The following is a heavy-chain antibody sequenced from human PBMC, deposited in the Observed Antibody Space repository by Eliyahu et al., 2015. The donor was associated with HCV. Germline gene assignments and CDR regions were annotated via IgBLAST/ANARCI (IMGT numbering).Heavy chain of an antibody. D-gene: IGHD6-6*01. CDR3: AKDRYSSSPAFDY. CDR2: XSYDGSNK. Sequence: VVQPGRSLRLSCAAXGXTXXSYGMHWVRQAPGKGLEWVAVXSYDGSNKYYADSVKGRFTISRDNSKNTLYLQMNSLRAEDTAVYYCAKDRYSSSPAFDYWGQGTLVTVSS. V-gene: IGHV3-30*18. J-gene: IGHJ4*02. CDR1: GXTXXSYG.